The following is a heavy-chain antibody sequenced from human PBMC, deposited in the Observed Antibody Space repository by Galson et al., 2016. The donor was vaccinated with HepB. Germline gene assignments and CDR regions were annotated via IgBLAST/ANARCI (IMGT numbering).Heavy chain of an antibody. CDR3: TTDMLGAAISGYYVDY. V-gene: IGHV3-15*01. CDR2: IKSNTNGGTA. J-gene: IGHJ4*02. D-gene: IGHD3-22*01. Sequence: SLRLSCAASGFTFYNTWMSWVRQAPGKGLEWVGRIKSNTNGGTADYAAPVKGRFTISRDDSKDTLYLQMNSLKTEDTAVYYCTTDMLGAAISGYYVDYWGQGTLVTVSS. CDR1: GFTFYNTW.